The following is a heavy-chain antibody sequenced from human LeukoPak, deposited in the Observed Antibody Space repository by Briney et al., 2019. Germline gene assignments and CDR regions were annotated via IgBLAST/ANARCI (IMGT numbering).Heavy chain of an antibody. CDR2: TSGSGGRT. J-gene: IGHJ4*02. V-gene: IGHV3-23*01. D-gene: IGHD7-27*01. Sequence: PGGSLRLSCAASAFTFTNYAMSWFRQAPGKGLEWVSVTSGSGGRTYYADSVKGRFTISRDNSKNTLFLQMNSLRAEDTAVYYCARGELGFTLDYWGQGTLVTVSS. CDR1: AFTFTNYA. CDR3: ARGELGFTLDY.